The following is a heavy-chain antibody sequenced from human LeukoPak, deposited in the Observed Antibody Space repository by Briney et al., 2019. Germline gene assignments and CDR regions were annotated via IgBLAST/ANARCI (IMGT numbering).Heavy chain of an antibody. V-gene: IGHV3-23*01. CDR3: AKFGWSAGGFYYFDY. CDR1: GFTFSSYA. D-gene: IGHD6-13*01. J-gene: IGHJ4*02. CDR2: ISGSGGTT. Sequence: GGSLRLSCAASGFTFSSYAMSWVRQAPGKGLEWVSVISGSGGTTYNAGSVNGRFTISRDNSENTLYVQMDSLRAEDTAIYYCAKFGWSAGGFYYFDYWGQGILVAVSS.